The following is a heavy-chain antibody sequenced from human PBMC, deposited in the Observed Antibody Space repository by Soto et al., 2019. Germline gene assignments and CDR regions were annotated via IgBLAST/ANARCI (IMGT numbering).Heavy chain of an antibody. V-gene: IGHV1-69*01. CDR3: ARGKRGSIFGVVIIPVRGADHYYYGMDV. Sequence: GLEWMGGIIPIFGTANYAQKFQGRVTITADESTSTAYMELSSLRSEDTAVYYCARGKRGSIFGVVIIPVRGADHYYYGMDVWGQGTTVTVSS. CDR2: IIPIFGTA. D-gene: IGHD3-3*01. J-gene: IGHJ6*02.